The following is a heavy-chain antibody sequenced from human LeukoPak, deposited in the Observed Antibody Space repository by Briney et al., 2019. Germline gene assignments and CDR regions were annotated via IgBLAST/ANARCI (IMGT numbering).Heavy chain of an antibody. CDR1: GGSISSYY. CDR2: INHSGST. Sequence: SETLSLTCTVSGGSISSYYWSWIRQPPGKGLEWIGEINHSGSTNYSPSLKSRVTLSVDTSKNQFSLRLSSVTAADTAVYYCARRTFGGVIAYWGQGTLVTDSS. V-gene: IGHV4-34*01. J-gene: IGHJ4*02. D-gene: IGHD3-16*02. CDR3: ARRTFGGVIAY.